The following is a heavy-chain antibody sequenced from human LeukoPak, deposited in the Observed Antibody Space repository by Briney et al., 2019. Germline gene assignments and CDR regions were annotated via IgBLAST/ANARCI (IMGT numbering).Heavy chain of an antibody. CDR3: ARDNVAAAGTSVY. J-gene: IGHJ4*02. CDR2: VFDSGST. V-gene: IGHV4-59*01. Sequence: SETLSLTCTVSGGSISSYYWDWIRQPPGKGLEWIGNVFDSGSTHYNPSLKSRVTISVDTSKNQFSLRLSSVTAADTAVYYCARDNVAAAGTSVYWGQGTLVTVSS. D-gene: IGHD6-13*01. CDR1: GGSISSYY.